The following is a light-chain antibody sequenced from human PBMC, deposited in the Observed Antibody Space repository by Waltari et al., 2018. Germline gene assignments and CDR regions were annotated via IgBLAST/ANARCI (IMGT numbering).Light chain of an antibody. V-gene: IGLV8-61*01. CDR3: ALYMGGDIF. Sequence: QTVVTQEPSFSVSPGETVTLTCGLNSGSVSISHYASWYQQTPGQAPRTLIYRTNTRSSWVPVSFSGSILGNKAALTITGAQADDESDYHCALYMGGDIFFGGGTKLTVL. CDR2: RTN. J-gene: IGLJ2*01. CDR1: SGSVSISHY.